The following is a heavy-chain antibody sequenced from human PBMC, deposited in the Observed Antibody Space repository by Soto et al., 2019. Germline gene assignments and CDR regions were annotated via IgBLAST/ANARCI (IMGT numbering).Heavy chain of an antibody. CDR2: INHSGST. V-gene: IGHV4-34*01. CDR1: GGSFSGYY. CDR3: ARLVGNSWLDC. Sequence: PSETLSLTCAVYGGSFSGYYWSWIRQPPGKGLEWIGEINHSGSTNYNPSLKSRMTINPDTSKNQFSLQLNSVTPEDTAVYYCARLVGNSWLDCWGQGTLVTVSS. J-gene: IGHJ4*02. D-gene: IGHD6-13*01.